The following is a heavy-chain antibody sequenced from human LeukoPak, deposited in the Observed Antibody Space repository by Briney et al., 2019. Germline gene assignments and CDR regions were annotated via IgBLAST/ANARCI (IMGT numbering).Heavy chain of an antibody. CDR2: ITSSGTYI. V-gene: IGHV3-21*01. CDR1: GFTFNNYN. D-gene: IGHD5-18*01. J-gene: IGHJ4*02. Sequence: GGSLRLSCAASGFTFNNYNMNWVRQAPGKALEWVSSITSSGTYIFYADSVKGRFTISRDNAKNSLYLQMNSLRAEDTAVYYCARDTAMAFWGQGTLVTVSS. CDR3: ARDTAMAF.